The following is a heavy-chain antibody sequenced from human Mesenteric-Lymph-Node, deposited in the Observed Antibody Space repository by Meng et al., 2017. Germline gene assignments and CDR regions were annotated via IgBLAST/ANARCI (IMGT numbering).Heavy chain of an antibody. CDR3: ARREAGLGELLKY. V-gene: IGHV7-4-1*02. CDR1: AYTFTSYA. J-gene: IGHJ4*02. CDR2: INTHTGNP. Sequence: QVQLVQSGSELKNPGASAKVSCKASAYTFTSYAMNWVRQAPGQGFEGMGWINTHTGNPTDAQGVTGRFVFSLDTSVSTAYLQISSLKTEDTAVYYCARREAGLGELLKYWGQGTLVTVSS. D-gene: IGHD3-10*01.